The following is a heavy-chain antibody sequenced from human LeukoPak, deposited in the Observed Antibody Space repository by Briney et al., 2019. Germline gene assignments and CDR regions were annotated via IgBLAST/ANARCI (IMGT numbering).Heavy chain of an antibody. CDR2: IIPILGIA. CDR3: ARQRYLAEYYYYGMDV. Sequence: GASVKVSCKASGGTFSSYAISWVRQAPGQGLEWMGRIIPILGIANYAQKFQGRATITADKSTSTAYMELSSLRSEDTAVYYCARQRYLAEYYYYGMDVWGQGTTVTVSS. V-gene: IGHV1-69*04. J-gene: IGHJ6*02. D-gene: IGHD2-2*01. CDR1: GGTFSSYA.